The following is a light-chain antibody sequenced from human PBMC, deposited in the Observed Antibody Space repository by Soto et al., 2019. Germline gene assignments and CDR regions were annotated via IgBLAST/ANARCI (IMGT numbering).Light chain of an antibody. CDR3: QQSYSTPPGT. J-gene: IGKJ1*01. Sequence: DIQMTQSPSTLSGSVGDRVTITSRASQTISSWLAWYQQKPRKAPKLVIYKASTLRSGVPSRFSGSGSGTDFTLTISSLQPEDFATYYCQQSYSTPPGTFGQGTKVDIK. V-gene: IGKV1-5*03. CDR2: KAS. CDR1: QTISSW.